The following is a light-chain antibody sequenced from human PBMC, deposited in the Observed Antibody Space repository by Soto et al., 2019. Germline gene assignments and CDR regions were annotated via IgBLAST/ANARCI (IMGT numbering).Light chain of an antibody. J-gene: IGLJ1*01. CDR2: DVY. Sequence: QSALTQPRSVSGSPEQSVTISCTGTSSDVGGYDYVSWYQQHPGKAPKLMMYDVYKRPSGVPDRFSGSKSGNTASLTISGLQVEDEADYYCCSYAGSYTFYVFGSGTKLTVL. V-gene: IGLV2-11*01. CDR3: CSYAGSYTFYV. CDR1: SSDVGGYDY.